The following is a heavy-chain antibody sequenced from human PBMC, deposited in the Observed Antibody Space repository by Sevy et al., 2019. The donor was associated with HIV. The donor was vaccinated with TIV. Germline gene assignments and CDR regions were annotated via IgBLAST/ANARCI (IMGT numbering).Heavy chain of an antibody. CDR3: AGIWVGATKGPGEDYNYYGMDV. CDR2: TSYDGTNK. CDR1: GFTFNSYA. V-gene: IGHV3-30*04. Sequence: GGSLRLSCAASGFTFNSYALHWVRQAPGKGLEWVAVTSYDGTNKYYADSVKGRFSISRDNSKNTLYLQMNNLRVEDAAVYYCAGIWVGATKGPGEDYNYYGMDVWGQGTTVTVSS. J-gene: IGHJ6*02. D-gene: IGHD1-26*01.